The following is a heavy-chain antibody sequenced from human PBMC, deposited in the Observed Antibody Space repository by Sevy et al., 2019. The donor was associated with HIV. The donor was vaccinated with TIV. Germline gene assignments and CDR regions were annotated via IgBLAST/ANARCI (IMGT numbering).Heavy chain of an antibody. CDR3: ARDRPTLNYHASSGYNYYFDS. CDR1: GFTFSSYN. V-gene: IGHV3-21*01. D-gene: IGHD3-22*01. Sequence: GGSLRLSCAASGFTFSSYNMNWVRQAPGKGLERISSITGDSSYMYDADSVKGRFTISRDNAKNSLYLHMNGLRAEDTAVYYCARDRPTLNYHASSGYNYYFDSWGQGTLVTVSS. CDR2: ITGDSSYM. J-gene: IGHJ4*02.